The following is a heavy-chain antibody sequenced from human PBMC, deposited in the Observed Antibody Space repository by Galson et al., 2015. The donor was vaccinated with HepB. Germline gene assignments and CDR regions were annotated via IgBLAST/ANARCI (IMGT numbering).Heavy chain of an antibody. CDR3: ARSWAIQLWLRWGAFDI. D-gene: IGHD5-18*01. CDR2: INHSGST. V-gene: IGHV4-34*01. CDR1: GGSFSGYY. Sequence: TLSLTCAVCGGSFSGYYWSWIRQPPGKGLEWIGEINHSGSTNYNPSLKSRVTISVDTSKNQFSLKLSSVTAADTAVYYCARSWAIQLWLRWGAFDIWGQGTMVTVSS. J-gene: IGHJ3*02.